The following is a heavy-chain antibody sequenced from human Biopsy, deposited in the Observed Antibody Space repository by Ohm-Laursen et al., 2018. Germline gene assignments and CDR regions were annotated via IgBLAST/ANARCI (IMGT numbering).Heavy chain of an antibody. CDR1: GFNIRVSY. V-gene: IGHV3-53*01. CDR3: QGGHLPPGQFYGVDA. D-gene: IGHD3-16*01. J-gene: IGHJ6*02. Sequence: SLRLSCAASGFNIRVSYMGWVRQPPGKGLEWLSLLYSAGNTYYADSVKGRFTISGDNSKNTLYLQMNGLGAEDTAVYFCQGGHLPPGQFYGVDAWGQGTTVTVSS. CDR2: LYSAGNT.